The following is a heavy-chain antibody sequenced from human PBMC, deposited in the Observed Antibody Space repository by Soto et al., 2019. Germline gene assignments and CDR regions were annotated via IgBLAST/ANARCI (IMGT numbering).Heavy chain of an antibody. CDR3: AHSVVAGLGYYFDY. D-gene: IGHD6-19*01. J-gene: IGHJ4*02. Sequence: SGPTLVNPTQTLTLTCTFSGFSLSTTRVAVGWIRQPPGKALEWLALIYWDDDKRYSPFLKSRLTITKDTSKNQVVLTMTNMDPVDTATYYCAHSVVAGLGYYFDYWAQRTLVTVSS. CDR2: IYWDDDK. CDR1: GFSLSTTRVA. V-gene: IGHV2-5*02.